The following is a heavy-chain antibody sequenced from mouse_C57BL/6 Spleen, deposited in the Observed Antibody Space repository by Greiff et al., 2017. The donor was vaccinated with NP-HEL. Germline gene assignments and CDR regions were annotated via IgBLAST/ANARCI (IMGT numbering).Heavy chain of an antibody. J-gene: IGHJ1*03. CDR2: INPNNGGT. Sequence: EVQLQQSGPELVKPGASVKIPCKASGYTFTDYNMDWVKQSHGKSLEWIGDINPNNGGTIYNQKFKGKATLTVDKSSSTAYMELRSLTSEDTAVYYCARLDDYGPFYWYFDVWGTGTTVTVSS. CDR1: GYTFTDYN. V-gene: IGHV1-18*01. D-gene: IGHD2-4*01. CDR3: ARLDDYGPFYWYFDV.